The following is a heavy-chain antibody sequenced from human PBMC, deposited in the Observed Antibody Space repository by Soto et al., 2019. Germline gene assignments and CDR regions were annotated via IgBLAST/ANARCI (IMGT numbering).Heavy chain of an antibody. D-gene: IGHD3-3*01. CDR2: IIPIFGTA. J-gene: IGHJ3*02. CDR3: AVVLRFFHDAFYI. Sequence: SVKVSCKASGGTFSSYAISWVRQAPGQGLEWMGGIIPIFGTANYAQKFQGRVTITADESTSTAYMELSSLRSEDTAVYYCAVVLRFFHDAFYIWGQGTMVTVSS. CDR1: GGTFSSYA. V-gene: IGHV1-69*13.